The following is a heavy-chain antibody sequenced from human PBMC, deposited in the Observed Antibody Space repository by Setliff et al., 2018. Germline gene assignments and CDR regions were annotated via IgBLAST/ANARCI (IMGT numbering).Heavy chain of an antibody. CDR3: ARASGGNSVEDGFDI. Sequence: ASVKVSCKASDYTFTDYGIYWVRQAPGQGLEWMGWISAYNGRTNYAEKFHARVTTTTDTATSTAYMELRSLKSDDTAVYYCARASGGNSVEDGFDIWGQGTMVTVSS. V-gene: IGHV1-18*01. J-gene: IGHJ3*02. D-gene: IGHD1-26*01. CDR2: ISAYNGRT. CDR1: DYTFTDYG.